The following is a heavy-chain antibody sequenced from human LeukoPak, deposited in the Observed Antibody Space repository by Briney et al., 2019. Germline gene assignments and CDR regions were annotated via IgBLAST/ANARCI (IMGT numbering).Heavy chain of an antibody. CDR1: GGSISSGSYY. CDR2: IYTSGST. V-gene: IGHV4-61*02. CDR3: AGVPMVRGNIDY. J-gene: IGHJ4*02. D-gene: IGHD3-10*01. Sequence: SQTLSLTCTVSGGSISSGSYYWSWIRQPAGKGLEWIGRIYTSGSTNYNPSLKSRVTISVDTSKNQFSLKLSSVTAADTAVYYCAGVPMVRGNIDYWGQGTLVTVSS.